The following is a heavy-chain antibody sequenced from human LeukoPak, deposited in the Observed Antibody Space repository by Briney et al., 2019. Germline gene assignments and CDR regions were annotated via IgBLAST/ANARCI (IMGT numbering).Heavy chain of an antibody. CDR1: GFTFSSYW. Sequence: GGSLRPSCAASGFTFSSYWMSWVRQAPGKGLEWVANIKQDGSEKYYVDSVKGRFTISRDNAKNSLYLQMNSLRAEDTAVYYCAREPIEYCSSTSCPRYNWFDPWGQGTLVTVSS. CDR3: AREPIEYCSSTSCPRYNWFDP. D-gene: IGHD2-2*01. CDR2: IKQDGSEK. J-gene: IGHJ5*02. V-gene: IGHV3-7*01.